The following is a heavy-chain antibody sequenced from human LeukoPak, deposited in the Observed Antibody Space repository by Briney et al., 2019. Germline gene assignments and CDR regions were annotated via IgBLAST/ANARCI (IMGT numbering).Heavy chain of an antibody. J-gene: IGHJ4*02. D-gene: IGHD2-2*01. CDR3: AKTFGTIDPFEY. CDR1: GFTASSHA. V-gene: IGHV3-23*01. CDR2: ISGSGGST. Sequence: GGSLRLSCAASGFTASSHAMSWVRQAPGKGLEWVSGISGSGGSTYYADSVKGRFTISRDNSKNTFYLDMNSLRADDTAVYYCAKTFGTIDPFEYWGQGTLVTVSS.